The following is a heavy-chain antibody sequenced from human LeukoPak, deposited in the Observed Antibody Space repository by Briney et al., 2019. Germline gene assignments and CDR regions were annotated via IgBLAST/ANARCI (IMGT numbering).Heavy chain of an antibody. Sequence: SETLSLACAVYGGSFSGYYWSWIRQPPGKGLEWIAEINHSGSTTYNPSLESRVTMSEDSSKNQFSLRLSSVTAADTAVYYCARGDVAARLQHWGQGSLVTVSS. D-gene: IGHD6-6*01. J-gene: IGHJ1*01. CDR3: ARGDVAARLQH. CDR1: GGSFSGYY. V-gene: IGHV4-34*01. CDR2: INHSGST.